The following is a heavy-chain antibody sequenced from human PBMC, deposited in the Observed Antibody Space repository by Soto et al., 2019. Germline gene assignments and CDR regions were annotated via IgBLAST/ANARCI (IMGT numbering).Heavy chain of an antibody. J-gene: IGHJ6*02. CDR3: ARDSRTAGQLVPHYYYGMDV. CDR1: GCSISSYD. Sequence: PSETLALTCTVSGCSISSYDWSWIRQPPGKGLEWIGYIYYSGRTNYNPSLKSRVTISEDTSKNQFSLKLSSVTAADTAVYYCARDSRTAGQLVPHYYYGMDVWGQGTTVTVSS. D-gene: IGHD6-13*01. CDR2: IYYSGRT. V-gene: IGHV4-59*01.